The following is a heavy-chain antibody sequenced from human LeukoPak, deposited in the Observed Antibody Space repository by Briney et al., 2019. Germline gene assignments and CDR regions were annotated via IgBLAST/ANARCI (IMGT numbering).Heavy chain of an antibody. Sequence: GGSLRLSCAASRFTFTNYAMSWGRQAPGKGLEWVSTISGSGESTYYADPVKGRFTMSRDNSKNTLYLQMNSLRAEDTAVYHCAKAGGRYCSSATCNRYDYWGQGALVIVSS. V-gene: IGHV3-23*01. CDR1: RFTFTNYA. CDR2: ISGSGEST. D-gene: IGHD2-2*02. J-gene: IGHJ4*02. CDR3: AKAGGRYCSSATCNRYDY.